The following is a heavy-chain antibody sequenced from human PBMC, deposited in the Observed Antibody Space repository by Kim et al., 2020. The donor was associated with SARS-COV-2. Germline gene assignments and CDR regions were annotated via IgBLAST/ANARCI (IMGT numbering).Heavy chain of an antibody. Sequence: GESLKISCKGSGYIFSNHWIGWVRHMPGKGLEWMGIIYPDDSDTRYSPSFQGQVTFSADKSISTAYLQWSSLKASDTAIYYCARQSRVVPAAYYYYYAMDVWGQGTTVTVSS. CDR2: IYPDDSDT. CDR1: GYIFSNHW. CDR3: ARQSRVVPAAYYYYYAMDV. V-gene: IGHV5-51*01. D-gene: IGHD2-2*01. J-gene: IGHJ6*02.